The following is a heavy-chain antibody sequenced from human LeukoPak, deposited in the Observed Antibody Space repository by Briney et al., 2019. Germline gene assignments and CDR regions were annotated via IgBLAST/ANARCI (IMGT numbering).Heavy chain of an antibody. Sequence: GSSVKVSCKASGGTFSSYAISWVRQAPGQGLEWMGRIIPILGIANYAQKFQGRVTITADKSTSTAYMELSSLRSEDTAVYYCARGSSWYRAAFDIWGQGTMVTVSS. D-gene: IGHD6-13*01. J-gene: IGHJ3*02. CDR2: IIPILGIA. CDR1: GGTFSSYA. CDR3: ARGSSWYRAAFDI. V-gene: IGHV1-69*04.